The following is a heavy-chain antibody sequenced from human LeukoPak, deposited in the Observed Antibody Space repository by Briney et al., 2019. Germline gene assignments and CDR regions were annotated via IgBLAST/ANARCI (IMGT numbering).Heavy chain of an antibody. CDR2: TYHSGST. V-gene: IGHV4-30-2*01. CDR3: ASAYCGGDCTPYWYFDL. D-gene: IGHD2-21*02. Sequence: PSQTLSLTCTVPGGSISSGGYYWSWIRQPPGKGLEWIGYTYHSGSTYYNPSLKSRVTISVDRSKNQFSLKLSSVTAADTAVYYCASAYCGGDCTPYWYFDLWGRGTLVTVSS. CDR1: GGSISSGGYY. J-gene: IGHJ2*01.